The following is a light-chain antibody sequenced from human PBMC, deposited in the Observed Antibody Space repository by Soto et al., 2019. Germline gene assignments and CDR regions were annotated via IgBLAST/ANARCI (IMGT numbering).Light chain of an antibody. Sequence: EVVLTQSPGTPSLSPGERATLSCRASQSVSNTYVAWYQHIPGQTPRLLIYGASNRATGIPDRFSGSGSGTDFTLTISRLEPEDFAVYYCQQHDSSPWMFGQGTKVDIK. CDR1: QSVSNTY. V-gene: IGKV3-20*01. CDR3: QQHDSSPWM. J-gene: IGKJ1*01. CDR2: GAS.